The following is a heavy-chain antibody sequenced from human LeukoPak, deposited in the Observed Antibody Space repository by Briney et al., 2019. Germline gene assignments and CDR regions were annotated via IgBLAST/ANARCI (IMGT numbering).Heavy chain of an antibody. Sequence: GESLKISCKGSGYSFTSYWIGWVRQMPGKGLEWMGIIYPGDSDTRYSPSFEGQVTISADKPISTAYLQWSRLKASDTAMYYCARPHSSGWYSSPDAFDIWGQGTMVTVSS. D-gene: IGHD6-19*01. CDR3: ARPHSSGWYSSPDAFDI. CDR1: GYSFTSYW. J-gene: IGHJ3*02. V-gene: IGHV5-51*01. CDR2: IYPGDSDT.